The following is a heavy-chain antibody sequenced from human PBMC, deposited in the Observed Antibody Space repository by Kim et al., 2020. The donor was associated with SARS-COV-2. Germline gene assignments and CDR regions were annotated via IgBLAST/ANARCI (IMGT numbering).Heavy chain of an antibody. V-gene: IGHV4-39*01. CDR1: GDSISNSYY. J-gene: IGHJ5*02. CDR3: ARHTTGSARNSPLDWFDP. CDR2: MYYSGST. D-gene: IGHD1-7*01. Sequence: SETLSLTCTVSGDSISNSYYWGWIRQPPGKGLEWIGSMYYSGSTYYNPSLKSRVTISVDTSKNQFSLNLSSVTAADTAVFYCARHTTGSARNSPLDWFDPWGQGTLVTVSS.